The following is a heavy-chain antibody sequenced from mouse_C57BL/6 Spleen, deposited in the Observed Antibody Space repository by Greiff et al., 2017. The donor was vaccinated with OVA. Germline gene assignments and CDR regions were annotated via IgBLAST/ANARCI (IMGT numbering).Heavy chain of an antibody. D-gene: IGHD2-4*01. V-gene: IGHV2-2*02. CDR2: IWSGGST. Sequence: VKLVESGPGLVQPSQSLSITCTVSGFSLTSYGVHWVRQSPGKGLEWLGVIWSGGSTDYNAAFISRLSISKANSKSQVFFKMNSLQAIDTAINYCAKYDYEGLDYWGQGTTLTVSS. CDR3: AKYDYEGLDY. CDR1: GFSLTSYG. J-gene: IGHJ2*01.